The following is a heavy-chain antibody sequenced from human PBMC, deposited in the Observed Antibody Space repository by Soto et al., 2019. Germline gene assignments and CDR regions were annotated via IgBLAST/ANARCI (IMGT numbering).Heavy chain of an antibody. D-gene: IGHD6-13*01. V-gene: IGHV5-51*01. CDR1: GYSFTSYW. CDR2: IYPGDSDT. Sequence: GESLKISCKGSGYSFTSYWIGWVRQMPGKGLEWMGIIYPGDSDTRYSPSFQGQVTISADKSISTAYLQWSSLKASDTAMYYCVGSSWYLARDSLAPKDRIGLDEYYYYYMDVWGKGTTVTVSS. J-gene: IGHJ6*03. CDR3: VGSSWYLARDSLAPKDRIGLDEYYYYYMDV.